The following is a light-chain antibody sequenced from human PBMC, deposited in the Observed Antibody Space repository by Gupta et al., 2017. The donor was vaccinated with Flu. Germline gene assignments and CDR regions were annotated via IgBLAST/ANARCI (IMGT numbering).Light chain of an antibody. J-gene: IGKJ2*01. CDR2: WAP. CDR1: QNVFYSSNKKNY. Sequence: IGVTQSPDSVAVSLGEGATISCKSSQNVFYSSNKKNYLAWYQQKPGQPPRLLIYWAPTRASVVPDRFSGSGSGTDFTLTISSLQAEDVAVYYCQQYYGNPQTFGQGTRLEIK. CDR3: QQYYGNPQT. V-gene: IGKV4-1*01.